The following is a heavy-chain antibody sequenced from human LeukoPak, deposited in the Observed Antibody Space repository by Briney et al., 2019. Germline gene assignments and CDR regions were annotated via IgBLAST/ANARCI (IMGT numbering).Heavy chain of an antibody. CDR2: IYKDGKI. J-gene: IGHJ6*02. CDR1: GFTVSSTY. Sequence: GGSLRLSCAASGFTVSSTYMSWVRQAPGKGLEWVSVIYKDGKIYYIDSVKGRFTISRDTSKNTLYLQMNSLRVEDTAVYYCARDPDYGMDVWGQGTTVTVSS. CDR3: ARDPDYGMDV. V-gene: IGHV3-53*01.